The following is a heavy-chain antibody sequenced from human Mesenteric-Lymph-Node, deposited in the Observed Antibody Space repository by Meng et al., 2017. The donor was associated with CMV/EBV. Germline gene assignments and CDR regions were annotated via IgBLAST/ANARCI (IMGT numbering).Heavy chain of an antibody. Sequence: GFSLTTNPLGVGWIRQPPGKALEWLALIYWDDDKRYSPSLKSRLTITKDTSKNQVVLTMTNMDPVDTATYYCAHFSRYYYGSGSLDYWGQGTLVTVSS. V-gene: IGHV2-5*02. CDR1: GFSLTTNPLG. J-gene: IGHJ4*02. CDR3: AHFSRYYYGSGSLDY. CDR2: IYWDDDK. D-gene: IGHD3-10*01.